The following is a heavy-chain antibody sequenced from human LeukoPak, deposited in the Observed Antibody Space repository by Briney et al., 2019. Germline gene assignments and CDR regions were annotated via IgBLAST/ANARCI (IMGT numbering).Heavy chain of an antibody. CDR2: INPSGGST. CDR1: GYTFTSYY. CDR3: ARGDIVVVPAAIGRDWYFDL. V-gene: IGHV1-46*01. Sequence: ASVKVSCKASGYTFTSYYMHWVRQAPGQGLEWMGIINPSGGSTSYAQKFQGRVTTTRDTSTSTVYMELSSLRSEDTAVYYCARGDIVVVPAAIGRDWYFDLWGRGTLVTVSS. D-gene: IGHD2-2*01. J-gene: IGHJ2*01.